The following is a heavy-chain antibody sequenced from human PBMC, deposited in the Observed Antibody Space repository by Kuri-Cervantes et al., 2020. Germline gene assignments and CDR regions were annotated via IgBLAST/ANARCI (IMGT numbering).Heavy chain of an antibody. J-gene: IGHJ6*02. CDR2: ISGSGGST. Sequence: GESLKISCAAPGFTFSSYAMSWVRQAPGKGLEWVSAISGSGGSTYYADSVKGRFTISRDNSKNTLYLQMNSLRAEDTALYYCAKAAFSGYGSGSYFLYYYGMDVWGQGTTVTVSS. CDR3: AKAAFSGYGSGSYFLYYYGMDV. V-gene: IGHV3-23*01. CDR1: GFTFSSYA. D-gene: IGHD3-10*01.